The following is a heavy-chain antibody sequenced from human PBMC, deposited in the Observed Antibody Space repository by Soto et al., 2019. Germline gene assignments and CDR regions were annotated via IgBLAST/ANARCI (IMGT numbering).Heavy chain of an antibody. J-gene: IGHJ4*02. V-gene: IGHV1-69*13. Sequence: VASVKVSCKASGGTFSSYAISWVRQAPGQGLEWMGGIIPIFGTANYAQKVQGRVTITADESTSTAYMELSSLRSEDTAVYYCARAPKLELPLDYWGQGTLVTVSS. CDR2: IIPIFGTA. CDR1: GGTFSSYA. CDR3: ARAPKLELPLDY. D-gene: IGHD1-7*01.